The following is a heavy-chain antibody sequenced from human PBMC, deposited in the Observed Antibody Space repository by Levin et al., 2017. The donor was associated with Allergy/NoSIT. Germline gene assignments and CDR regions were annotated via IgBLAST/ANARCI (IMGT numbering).Heavy chain of an antibody. CDR3: ARHRYYYDSSGVDDAFDI. Sequence: SETLSLTCTVSGGSISSSSYYWGWIRQPPGKGLEWIGSIFHSGTTYYNPSLKSRVTISVDTSKNQFSLKLSSVTAADTAVYDCARHRYYYDSSGVDDAFDIWGQGTMVTVSS. D-gene: IGHD3-22*01. V-gene: IGHV4-39*01. CDR2: IFHSGTT. J-gene: IGHJ3*02. CDR1: GGSISSSSYY.